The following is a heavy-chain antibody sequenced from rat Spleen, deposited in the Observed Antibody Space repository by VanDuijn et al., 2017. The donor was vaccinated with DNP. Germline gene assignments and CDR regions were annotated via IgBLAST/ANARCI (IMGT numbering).Heavy chain of an antibody. V-gene: IGHV5-25*01. CDR3: ARWYNSGYYFDY. D-gene: IGHD4-3*01. Sequence: EVQLVESGGGLVQPGRSLKLSCAASGFIFSNYDMAWVRQAPTKGLEWVASISPSGGDTSYRDSVKGRFTISRDNAKSSLYLQMNSLRSEDMATYYCARWYNSGYYFDYWGQGVMVTVSS. CDR2: ISPSGGDT. CDR1: GFIFSNYD. J-gene: IGHJ2*01.